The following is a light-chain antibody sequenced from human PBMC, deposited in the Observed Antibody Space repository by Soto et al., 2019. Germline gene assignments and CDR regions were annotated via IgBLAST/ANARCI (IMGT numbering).Light chain of an antibody. CDR3: QQYGSSGT. V-gene: IGKV3-20*01. J-gene: IGKJ1*01. CDR2: GAS. Sequence: EIVLTQSPCTLSLSPGERATLSCRASESVASNYLAWYQHKPGQAPRLLIYGASNRATGIPDRFSGSGSGTDFTLTISRLEPEDFAVYYCQQYGSSGTFGQGTKVDI. CDR1: ESVASNY.